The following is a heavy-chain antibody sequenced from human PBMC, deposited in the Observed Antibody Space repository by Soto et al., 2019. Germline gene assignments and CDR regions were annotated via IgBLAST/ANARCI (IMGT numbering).Heavy chain of an antibody. J-gene: IGHJ3*02. D-gene: IGHD2-2*01. CDR3: AREAGYCSTTSCYRRAFDT. Sequence: EVQLVESGGDLVQPGGSLRLPCAASGFTFTGHWMQWVRQVPGKGPVWVARINTEGDSTNYADSVKGRFTISRDSATNTVYLQMNGLGVDDTSVYFCAREAGYCSTTSCYRRAFDTWGQGTMVTVSS. CDR1: GFTFTGHW. V-gene: IGHV3-74*01. CDR2: INTEGDST.